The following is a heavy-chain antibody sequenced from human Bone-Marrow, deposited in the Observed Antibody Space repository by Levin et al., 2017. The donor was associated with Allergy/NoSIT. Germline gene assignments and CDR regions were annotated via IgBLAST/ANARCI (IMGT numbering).Heavy chain of an antibody. CDR1: GGSFIRYT. CDR3: ARDDYGGAYDM. Sequence: ASVKVSCKASGGSFIRYTISWVRQVPGHGPDWMGKIVPVFGTTNYAHKFLGRVTITADESTSTAYMELSSLTSEDTAVYFCARDDYGGAYDMWGQGTMVTVSS. J-gene: IGHJ3*02. V-gene: IGHV1-69*13. CDR2: IVPVFGTT. D-gene: IGHD4/OR15-4a*01.